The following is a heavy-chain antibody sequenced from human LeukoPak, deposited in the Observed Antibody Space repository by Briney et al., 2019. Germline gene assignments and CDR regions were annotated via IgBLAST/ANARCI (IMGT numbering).Heavy chain of an antibody. V-gene: IGHV3-30*01. Sequence: PGRSLRLSCAASGFTFSSYAMPWVRQAPGKGLEWVAVISYDGSNKYYADSVKGRFTISRDNSKNTLYLQMNSLRAEDTAVYYCARAFPFYDFWSGYSDNWFDPWGQGTLVTVSS. CDR1: GFTFSSYA. D-gene: IGHD3-3*01. J-gene: IGHJ5*02. CDR3: ARAFPFYDFWSGYSDNWFDP. CDR2: ISYDGSNK.